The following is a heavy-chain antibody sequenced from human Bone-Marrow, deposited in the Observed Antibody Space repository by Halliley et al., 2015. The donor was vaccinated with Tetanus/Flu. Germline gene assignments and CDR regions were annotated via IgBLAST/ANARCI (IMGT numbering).Heavy chain of an antibody. J-gene: IGHJ6*02. Sequence: QLVQSGAEVKKPGSSVKVSCKASGGTFRSYGISWVRQAPGQGLEWMGGIIPIFGTTKYPQKFQGRVTLTADESTSTAYMELSSRRSEDTAVYYSERDGGLYCTEGLCNIAMDLWGQGATVAVS. V-gene: IGHV1-69*01. CDR3: ERDGGLYCTEGLCNIAMDL. D-gene: IGHD2-8*01. CDR1: GGTFRSYG. CDR2: IIPIFGTT.